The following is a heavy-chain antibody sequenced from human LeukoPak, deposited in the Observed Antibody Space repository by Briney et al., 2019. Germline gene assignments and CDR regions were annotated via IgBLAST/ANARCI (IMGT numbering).Heavy chain of an antibody. J-gene: IGHJ5*02. V-gene: IGHV4-39*02. CDR3: ARDPQIPADSSGYYYGNWFDP. D-gene: IGHD3-22*01. CDR2: IYYSGST. Sequence: SETLSLTCTVSGGSLSSSSYYWGWLRQPPGTGLEWIGSIYYSGSTYYNPSLKSRVTISVDTSKNQFSLKLSSATAADTAVYYCARDPQIPADSSGYYYGNWFDPWGQGTLVTVSS. CDR1: GGSLSSSSYY.